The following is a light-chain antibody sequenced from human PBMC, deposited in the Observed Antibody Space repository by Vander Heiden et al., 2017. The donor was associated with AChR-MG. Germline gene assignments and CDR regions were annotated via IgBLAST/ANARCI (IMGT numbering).Light chain of an antibody. Sequence: QLVLTQSPTASASLGASVKLTCTLSRGHDIYAIAWHQHHPQRGPRYLMKVNTDGSHNKGDEIPDRFSGSASGGESYLTIPSLQSEDGADYFCQAWGSVVFGGGTKLTVL. J-gene: IGLJ2*01. V-gene: IGLV4-69*01. CDR2: VNTDGSH. CDR1: RGHDIYA. CDR3: QAWGSVV.